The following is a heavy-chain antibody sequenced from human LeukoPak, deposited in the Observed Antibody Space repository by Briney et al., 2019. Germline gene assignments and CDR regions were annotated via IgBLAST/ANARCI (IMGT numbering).Heavy chain of an antibody. V-gene: IGHV1-2*02. Sequence: ASVKVSCKASGYTFTGYYMHWVRQAPGQGLAWVGWINPNSGGTNHAQKFQGRVTMTRDTSISTAYMELSRLRSDDTAVYYCARGLRFLEWFLDYWGQGTLVTVSS. J-gene: IGHJ4*02. D-gene: IGHD3-3*01. CDR3: ARGLRFLEWFLDY. CDR2: INPNSGGT. CDR1: GYTFTGYY.